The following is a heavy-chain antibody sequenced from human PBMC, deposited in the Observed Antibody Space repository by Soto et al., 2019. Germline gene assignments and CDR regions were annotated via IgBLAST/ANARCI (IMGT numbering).Heavy chain of an antibody. J-gene: IGHJ3*02. V-gene: IGHV3-23*01. CDR3: AHPRGYGVFDAYDI. D-gene: IGHD4-17*01. CDR2: ISASGESI. CDR1: GFTFSTYA. Sequence: QAGGSLRLSCAASGFTFSTYAMSWVRQAPGKGLEWVSAISASGESIYSADSVKGRFTISRDNSMNALYLQMSSLRIEDTAVYYCAHPRGYGVFDAYDIWGQGTMVTVSS.